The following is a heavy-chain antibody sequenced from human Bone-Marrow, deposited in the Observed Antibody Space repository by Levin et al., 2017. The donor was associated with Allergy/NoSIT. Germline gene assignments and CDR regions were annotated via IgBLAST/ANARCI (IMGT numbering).Heavy chain of an antibody. CDR2: IWYDGSTK. J-gene: IGHJ4*02. CDR1: GFTFNNYA. CDR3: ARDLSIRGREIDY. Sequence: GGSLRLSCAASGFTFNNYAMHWVRQAPGKGPEWVAVIWYDGSTKYYADSVKGRFTISRDNSKNTLYLQMNSLRVEDTAVYYCARDLSIRGREIDYWGQGTLVTVSS. V-gene: IGHV3-33*01. D-gene: IGHD3-10*01.